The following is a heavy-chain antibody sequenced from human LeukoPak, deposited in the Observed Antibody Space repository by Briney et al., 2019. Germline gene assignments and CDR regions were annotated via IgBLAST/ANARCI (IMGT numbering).Heavy chain of an antibody. V-gene: IGHV3-30*03. D-gene: IGHD3-22*01. Sequence: GGSLRLSCAASGFTFSSYGMHWVRQAPGKGLEWVAVISYDGSNKYYADSVKGRFTISRDNSKNSLYLQMNSLRAEDTAVYYCARAPDLDSSGYYYRFFQHWGQGTLVTVSS. CDR3: ARAPDLDSSGYYYRFFQH. J-gene: IGHJ1*01. CDR2: ISYDGSNK. CDR1: GFTFSSYG.